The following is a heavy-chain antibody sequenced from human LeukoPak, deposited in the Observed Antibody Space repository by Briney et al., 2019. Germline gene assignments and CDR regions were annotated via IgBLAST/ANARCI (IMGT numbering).Heavy chain of an antibody. J-gene: IGHJ3*02. CDR1: GGSLSSGGYS. CDR2: IYYSGST. D-gene: IGHD6-13*01. Sequence: SETLSLTCAVSGGSLSSGGYSWSWIRQPPGKGLEWIGYIYYSGSTYYNPSLKSRVTISVDTSKNQFSLKLSSVTAADTAVYYCARARDSSSWYSLAFDIWGQGTMVTVSS. V-gene: IGHV4-30-4*07. CDR3: ARARDSSSWYSLAFDI.